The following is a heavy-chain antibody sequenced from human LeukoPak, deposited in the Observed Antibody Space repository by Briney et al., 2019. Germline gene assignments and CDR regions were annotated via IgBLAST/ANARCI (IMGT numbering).Heavy chain of an antibody. Sequence: SETLSLTCTVSGGSISSYYWSWIRQPPGKGLEWIGYIYYSGSTNYSPSLKSRVTISVDTSKNQFSLKLSSVTAADTAVYYCARHRYYYRSGSYYGAPYYMDVWGKGTTVTISS. CDR3: ARHRYYYRSGSYYGAPYYMDV. CDR1: GGSISSYY. D-gene: IGHD3-10*01. J-gene: IGHJ6*03. CDR2: IYYSGST. V-gene: IGHV4-59*01.